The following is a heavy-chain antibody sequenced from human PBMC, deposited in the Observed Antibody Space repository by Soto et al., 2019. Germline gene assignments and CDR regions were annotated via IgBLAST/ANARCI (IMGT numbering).Heavy chain of an antibody. CDR1: GYTFTSYG. Sequence: ASVKVSCKASGYTFTSYGISWVRQAPGQGLEWMGWISAYNGNTNYAQKLQGRVTMTTDKSTSTAYMELRSLRSDDTAVYYCARSGSIFGVVIAKKDYWGQGTLVTVSS. CDR3: ARSGSIFGVVIAKKDY. D-gene: IGHD3-3*01. J-gene: IGHJ4*02. V-gene: IGHV1-18*01. CDR2: ISAYNGNT.